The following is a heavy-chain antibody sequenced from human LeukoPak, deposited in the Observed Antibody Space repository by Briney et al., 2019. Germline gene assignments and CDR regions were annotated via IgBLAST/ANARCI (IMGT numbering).Heavy chain of an antibody. CDR2: INPNSGGT. CDR1: GYTFIGYF. J-gene: IGHJ4*02. D-gene: IGHD2-2*01. V-gene: IGHV1-2*06. Sequence: ASVEVSCKASGYTFIGYFMNWVRQAPGQGLEWMGRINPNSGGTNYAQKFQGRVTMTRDTSISTAYMELSRLRSDDTAVYYCARDHEDCSSASCYDWGQGTLVTVSS. CDR3: ARDHEDCSSASCYD.